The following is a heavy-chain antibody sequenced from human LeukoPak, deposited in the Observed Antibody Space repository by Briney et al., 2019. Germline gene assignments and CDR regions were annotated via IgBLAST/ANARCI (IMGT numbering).Heavy chain of an antibody. CDR3: TTDLDYCSSTSCYRRLDY. D-gene: IGHD2-2*01. Sequence: GGSLRLSCAASGFTFSNAWMSWVRQAPGKGLEWVGRIKSKTDGGTTDYAAPVKGRLTISRDDSKNTLYLQMNSLKTEDTAVYYCTTDLDYCSSTSCYRRLDYWGQGTLVTVSS. V-gene: IGHV3-15*01. J-gene: IGHJ4*02. CDR2: IKSKTDGGTT. CDR1: GFTFSNAW.